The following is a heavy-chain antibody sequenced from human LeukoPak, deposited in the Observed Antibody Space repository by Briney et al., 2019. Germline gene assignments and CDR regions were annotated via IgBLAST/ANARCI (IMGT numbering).Heavy chain of an antibody. D-gene: IGHD3-22*01. Sequence: SETLSLTCAVYGGSFSGYYWSWIRQPPGKGLEWIGEINHSGSTNYNPSLKGRVTISVDTSKNQFSLKLSSVTAADTAVYYCARGSPELDYCDSSGYYRYFDYWGQGTLVTVSS. CDR3: ARGSPELDYCDSSGYYRYFDY. V-gene: IGHV4-34*01. J-gene: IGHJ4*02. CDR1: GGSFSGYY. CDR2: INHSGST.